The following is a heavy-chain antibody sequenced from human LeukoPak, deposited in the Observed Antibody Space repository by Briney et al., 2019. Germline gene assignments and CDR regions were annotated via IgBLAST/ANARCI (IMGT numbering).Heavy chain of an antibody. V-gene: IGHV4-39*07. CDR3: AVMLWFGEGFDP. CDR2: IYYSGST. CDR1: GGSISSSSYY. Sequence: PSETLSLTCTVSGGSISSSSYYWGWIRQPPGKGLEWIGSIYYSGSTYYNPSLKSRVTISVDTSKNQFSLKLSSVTAADTAVYYCAVMLWFGEGFDPWGQGTLVTVSS. D-gene: IGHD3-10*01. J-gene: IGHJ5*02.